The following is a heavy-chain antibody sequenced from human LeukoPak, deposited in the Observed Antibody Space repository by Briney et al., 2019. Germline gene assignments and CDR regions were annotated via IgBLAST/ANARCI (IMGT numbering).Heavy chain of an antibody. CDR3: AKGRSGSYSPTWDY. Sequence: PGGSLRLSCAASGFTFSSYSMNWVRQAPGKGLEWVSYISSSSSTIYYADSVKGRFTISRDNAKNSLYLQMNSLRVEDTAVYYCAKGRSGSYSPTWDYWGQGTLVTVSS. J-gene: IGHJ4*02. CDR1: GFTFSSYS. D-gene: IGHD1-26*01. CDR2: ISSSSSTI. V-gene: IGHV3-48*01.